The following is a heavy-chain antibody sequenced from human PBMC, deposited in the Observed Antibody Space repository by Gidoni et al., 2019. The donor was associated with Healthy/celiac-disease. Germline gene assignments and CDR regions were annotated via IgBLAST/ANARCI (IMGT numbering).Heavy chain of an antibody. CDR3: ARDHGGSGYYYFDY. Sequence: PIFGTANYAQKFQGRVTITADKSTSTAYMELSSLRSVDTAVYYCARDHGGSGYYYFDYWGQGTLVTVSS. D-gene: IGHD3-22*01. CDR2: PIFGTA. V-gene: IGHV1-69*06. J-gene: IGHJ4*02.